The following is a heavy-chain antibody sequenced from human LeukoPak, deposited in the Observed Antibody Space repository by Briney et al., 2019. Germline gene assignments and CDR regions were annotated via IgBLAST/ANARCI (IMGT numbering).Heavy chain of an antibody. D-gene: IGHD1-26*01. CDR1: GGSFSGYY. CDR3: ARGVEGRFDY. J-gene: IGHJ4*02. V-gene: IGHV4-34*01. Sequence: SETLSLTCAVYGGSFSGYYWSWIRQPPGKGLEWIGEINNSGSTNYNPSLKSRVTISVDTSKNQFSLKLSSGTGADTAVYYCARGVEGRFDYLGQRTLGTVSS. CDR2: INNSGST.